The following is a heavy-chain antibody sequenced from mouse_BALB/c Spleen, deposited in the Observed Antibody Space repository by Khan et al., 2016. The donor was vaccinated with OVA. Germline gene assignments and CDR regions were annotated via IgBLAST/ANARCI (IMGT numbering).Heavy chain of an antibody. V-gene: IGHV3-8*02. CDR3: ARYDYGYAMDY. CDR2: ISYSGST. J-gene: IGHJ4*01. CDR1: GDSITSCY. D-gene: IGHD1-1*01. Sequence: EVKLLESGPSLVKPSQTLSLTCSVTGDSITSCYWNWIRKFPGNKLEYMGYISYSGSTYYNPSLKSRISITRDTSKNQYYLQLNSVTTEDTATYCCARYDYGYAMDYWGQGTSVTVSS.